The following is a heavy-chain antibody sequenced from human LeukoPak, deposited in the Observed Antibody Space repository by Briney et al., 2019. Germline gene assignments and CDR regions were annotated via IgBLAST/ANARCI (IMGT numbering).Heavy chain of an antibody. CDR3: ARVPWGGTRYYYYGMDV. J-gene: IGHJ6*02. D-gene: IGHD7-27*01. CDR2: IYYSGST. V-gene: IGHV4-31*03. Sequence: VKPSETLSLTCTVSGGSLSSSSYYWSWIRQHPGKGLEWIGYIYYSGSTYYNPSLKSRVTISVDTSKNQFSLKLSSVTAADTAVYYCARVPWGGTRYYYYGMDVWGQGTTVTVSS. CDR1: GGSLSSSSYY.